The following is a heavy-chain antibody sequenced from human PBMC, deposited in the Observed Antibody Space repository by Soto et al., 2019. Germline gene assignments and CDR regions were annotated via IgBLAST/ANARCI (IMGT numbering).Heavy chain of an antibody. CDR1: GGSISSGGYY. J-gene: IGHJ4*02. CDR3: ASAFAGPYYYDSIGYPYFNY. Sequence: QVQLQESGPGLVKPSQTLSLTCTVSGGSISSGGYYWSWIRQHPGKGLEWIGYSYYSGSTYYNPSLKSRVTNSVDTFKSQFSLKLCPVPAADTAVYYCASAFAGPYYYDSIGYPYFNYWGQGSLVSVS. V-gene: IGHV4-31*03. D-gene: IGHD3-22*01. CDR2: SYYSGST.